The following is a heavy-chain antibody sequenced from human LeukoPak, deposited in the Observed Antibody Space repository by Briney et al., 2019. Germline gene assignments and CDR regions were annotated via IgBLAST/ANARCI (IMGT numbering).Heavy chain of an antibody. J-gene: IGHJ4*02. CDR3: ARRRDYFDY. CDR2: ISSSGSNI. Sequence: GGSLRLSCAAAGFTLSDYYMSWIRQAPGKGLEWISYISSSGSNIYYADSVKGRFTMSRDNAKGSLYLQMNSLRAEDTAIYYCARRRDYFDYWGQGTLVTVSS. V-gene: IGHV3-11*01. CDR1: GFTLSDYY.